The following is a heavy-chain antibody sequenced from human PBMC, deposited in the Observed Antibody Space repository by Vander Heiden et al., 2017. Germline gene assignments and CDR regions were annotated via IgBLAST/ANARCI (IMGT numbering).Heavy chain of an antibody. D-gene: IGHD2-2*01. CDR2: IYTSGST. J-gene: IGHJ6*02. V-gene: IGHV4-4*07. CDR3: ARDYCSSTSCYSLMDV. Sequence: QVQLQESGPGLVKPSETLSLPCTVPGGSISSYYWSWIRQPAGKGLEWIGRIYTSGSTNYNPSLKSRVTMSVDTSKNQFSLKLSSVTAADTAVYYCARDYCSSTSCYSLMDVWGQGTTVTVSS. CDR1: GGSISSYY.